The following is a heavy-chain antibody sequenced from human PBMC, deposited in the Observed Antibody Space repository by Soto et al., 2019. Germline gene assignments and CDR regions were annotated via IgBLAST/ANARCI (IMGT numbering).Heavy chain of an antibody. J-gene: IGHJ3*02. CDR3: AAVVTGTGGLGAFDI. CDR1: GFTFTSSA. Sequence: QMQLVQSGPEVKKPGTSVKVSCKASGFTFTSSAVQWVRQARGQRLEWIGWIVVGSGNTNYAQKIQERVTNTRDMSTSTAYMELSRLISEDTAVYYCAAVVTGTGGLGAFDIWGQGTMVTVSS. CDR2: IVVGSGNT. V-gene: IGHV1-58*01. D-gene: IGHD1-20*01.